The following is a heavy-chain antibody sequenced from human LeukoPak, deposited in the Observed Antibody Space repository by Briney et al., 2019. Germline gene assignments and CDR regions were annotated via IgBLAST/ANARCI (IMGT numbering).Heavy chain of an antibody. Sequence: QLGGSLRLSCAASGFTFSTFGMSWVRQAPDKGLEWVAFIQYDDSIEYYADSVKGRFTISRDNSKNTLYLQMNSLRGDDTAVYYCAKDQGVVGSYDYWGHGTLVTVSS. CDR2: IQYDDSIE. CDR1: GFTFSTFG. J-gene: IGHJ4*01. D-gene: IGHD3-10*01. V-gene: IGHV3-30*02. CDR3: AKDQGVVGSYDY.